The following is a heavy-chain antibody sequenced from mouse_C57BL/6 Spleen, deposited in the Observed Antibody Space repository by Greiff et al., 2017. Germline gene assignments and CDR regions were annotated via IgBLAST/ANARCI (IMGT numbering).Heavy chain of an antibody. J-gene: IGHJ2*01. D-gene: IGHD1-1*02. CDR3: ARVDYDFDY. Sequence: VQGVESGPELVKPGASVKISCKASGYAFSSSWMNWVKQRPGKGLEWIGRIYPGDGDTNYNGKFKGKATLTADKSSSTAYMQLSSLTSEDSAVYFCARVDYDFDYWGQGTTLTVSS. CDR1: GYAFSSSW. CDR2: IYPGDGDT. V-gene: IGHV1-82*01.